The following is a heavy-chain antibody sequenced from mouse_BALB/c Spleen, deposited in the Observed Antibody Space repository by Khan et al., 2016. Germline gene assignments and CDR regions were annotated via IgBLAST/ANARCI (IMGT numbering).Heavy chain of an antibody. CDR2: INPSTGST. CDR3: ARKGDYFDY. CDR1: GYTFTSYW. J-gene: IGHJ2*01. V-gene: IGHV1-7*01. Sequence: QVQLKQSGAELAKPVASVKMSCKAPGYTFTSYWMHWVKQRPGQGLEWIGYINPSTGSTEYNQKFKDKATLTADKSSSTAYMQLSSLTSEDSAVYYCARKGDYFDYWGQGTTLTVSS.